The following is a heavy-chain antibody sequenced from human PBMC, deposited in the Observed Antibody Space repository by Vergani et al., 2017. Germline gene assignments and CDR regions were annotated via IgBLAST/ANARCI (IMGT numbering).Heavy chain of an antibody. Sequence: QVQLVQSGAEVKKPGASVKVSCKASGYTFTSYAMHWVRQAPGQGLEWMGWINPNSGGTNYAQKFQGRVTMTRDTSISTAYMELSRLRSDDTAVYYCASTAVAGKGWELHPDYWGQGTLVTVSS. CDR1: GYTFTSYA. J-gene: IGHJ4*02. V-gene: IGHV1-2*02. CDR3: ASTAVAGKGWELHPDY. D-gene: IGHD6-19*01. CDR2: INPNSGGT.